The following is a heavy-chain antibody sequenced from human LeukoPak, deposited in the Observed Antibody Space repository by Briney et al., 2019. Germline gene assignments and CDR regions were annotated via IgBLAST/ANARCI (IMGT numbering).Heavy chain of an antibody. CDR2: IYPRGTT. D-gene: IGHD3-10*01. J-gene: IGHJ4*02. CDR3: ARAYYYGSGSYGLDY. V-gene: IGHV4-4*07. Sequence: IYPRGTTNYTPSLKSRVPMSVDTSKNQFSLKLSSVTAADTAVYYCARAYYYGSGSYGLDYWGQGTLVTVS.